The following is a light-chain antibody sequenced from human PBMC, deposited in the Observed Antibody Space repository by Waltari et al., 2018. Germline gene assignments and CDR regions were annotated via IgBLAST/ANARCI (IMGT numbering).Light chain of an antibody. CDR3: QQYNSYSLWT. V-gene: IGKV1-5*03. CDR1: QSVNSR. CDR2: KAS. J-gene: IGKJ1*01. Sequence: DIQMTQSPSTLSASIGDRVTITCRASQSVNSRLALYQQKPGKAPKLLIYKASSLDSGVPSRFSGGGSGTEFTLTISSLQPDDFATYYCQQYNSYSLWTFGQGTKVEIK.